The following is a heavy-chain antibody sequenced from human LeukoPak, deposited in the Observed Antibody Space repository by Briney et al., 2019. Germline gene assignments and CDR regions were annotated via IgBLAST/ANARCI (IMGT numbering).Heavy chain of an antibody. CDR2: SYYSGAT. V-gene: IGHV4-61*01. CDR1: GDPISTNNNYK. J-gene: IGHJ4*02. D-gene: IGHD3-3*01. Sequence: PSETLSLTCTVSGDPISTNNNYKRSWIRQTPGKGLEWIGYSYYSGATNYNPTLKSRITISVDTSKNQFSLKLSFVTAADTALYYCARESSAFDYWGQGTLVTVSS. CDR3: ARESSAFDY.